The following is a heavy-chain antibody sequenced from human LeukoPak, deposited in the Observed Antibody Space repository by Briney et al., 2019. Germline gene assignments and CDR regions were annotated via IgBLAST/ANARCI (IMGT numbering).Heavy chain of an antibody. CDR1: GFTFSSYG. CDR3: ARDLGHCDY. J-gene: IGHJ4*02. CDR2: IWSDGSNR. V-gene: IGHV3-33*01. Sequence: GRSLRLSCAASGFTFSSYGMHWVRHAPGKGLEWVALIWSDGSNRYYADSVKGRFTISRDNSKNTLYLQMTSLRVEDTAVYFCARDLGHCDYWGQGTLVTVSS.